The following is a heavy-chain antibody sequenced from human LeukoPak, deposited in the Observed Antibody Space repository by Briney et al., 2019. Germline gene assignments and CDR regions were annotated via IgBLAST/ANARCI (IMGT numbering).Heavy chain of an antibody. Sequence: PGGSLRLSCAASGFSVSGRFMSWVRQAPGKGLEWVSGISGSGGSTFYADSVRGRFTISRDNSKNTLYLQMNSLRAEDTAVYYCAKDREWGTYYRFDYWGQGTLVTVSS. D-gene: IGHD1-26*01. CDR3: AKDREWGTYYRFDY. V-gene: IGHV3-23*01. CDR1: GFSVSGRF. J-gene: IGHJ4*02. CDR2: ISGSGGST.